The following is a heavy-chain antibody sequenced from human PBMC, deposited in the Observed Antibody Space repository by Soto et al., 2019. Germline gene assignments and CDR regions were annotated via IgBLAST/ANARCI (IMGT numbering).Heavy chain of an antibody. V-gene: IGHV4-59*01. J-gene: IGHJ4*02. CDR3: ARAFGSTMPSLF. CDR2: IYYSGST. D-gene: IGHD2-2*01. Sequence: ETLSLTCTVSGGYISSYYWTWIRQPPGKGLEWIGYIYYSGSTNYNPSLKSRVTMSIDTSKNQFSLKLSSVTAADTAVYYCARAFGSTMPSLFWGQGTLVTVSS. CDR1: GGYISSYY.